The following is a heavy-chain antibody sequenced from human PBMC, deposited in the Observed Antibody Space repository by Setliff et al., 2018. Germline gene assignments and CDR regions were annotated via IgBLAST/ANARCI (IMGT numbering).Heavy chain of an antibody. CDR3: ARTGTYRYFDY. CDR2: VYSNVGT. J-gene: IGHJ4*02. V-gene: IGHV4-4*07. Sequence: PSETLSLTCTVSGGSINNYYWSWIRQPAGKGLEWIGRVYSNVGTNFNPSLKSRVTMSVDASKNQISLKLMSVTAADTAVYYCARTGTYRYFDYWGQGALVTVSS. D-gene: IGHD1-1*01. CDR1: GGSINNYY.